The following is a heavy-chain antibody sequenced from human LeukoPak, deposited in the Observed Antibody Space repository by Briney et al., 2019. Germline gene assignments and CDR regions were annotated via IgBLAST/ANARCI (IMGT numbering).Heavy chain of an antibody. D-gene: IGHD3-9*01. Sequence: SETLSLTCAVYGGSFSGYYWSWIRQPPGKGLEWIGEINHSGSTNYNPSLKSRVTISVDTSKNQFSLKLSSVTAADTAVYYCARYYDILTGRFFDYWGQGTLVTVSS. CDR3: ARYYDILTGRFFDY. J-gene: IGHJ4*02. CDR2: INHSGST. CDR1: GGSFSGYY. V-gene: IGHV4-34*01.